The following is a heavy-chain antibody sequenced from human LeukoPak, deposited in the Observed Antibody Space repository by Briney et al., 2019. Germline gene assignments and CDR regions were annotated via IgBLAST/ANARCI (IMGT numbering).Heavy chain of an antibody. J-gene: IGHJ6*03. V-gene: IGHV1-2*02. CDR3: ARKYYGSGSYYLPGYMDV. Sequence: ASVKVSCKASGYTFTGYYLHWGRQPPGQGHGWMGWINPNRGGTNYAQKFQGRVTMTRDTSISTAYMELSRLRSDDTAVYYCARKYYGSGSYYLPGYMDVWGKGTTVTISS. D-gene: IGHD3-10*01. CDR2: INPNRGGT. CDR1: GYTFTGYY.